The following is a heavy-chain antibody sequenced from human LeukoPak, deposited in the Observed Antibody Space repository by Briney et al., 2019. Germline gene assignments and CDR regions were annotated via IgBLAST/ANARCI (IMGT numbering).Heavy chain of an antibody. CDR1: GGSISSGDYY. J-gene: IGHJ4*02. V-gene: IGHV4-61*08. D-gene: IGHD6-19*01. Sequence: SETLSLTCTVSGGSISSGDYYWSWIRQPPGKGLEWFGYIYYSGSTNYNPSLKSRVTISVDTSKNQFSLKLSSVTAADTAVYYCARGTSSGWYYYWGQGTLVTVSS. CDR3: ARGTSSGWYYY. CDR2: IYYSGST.